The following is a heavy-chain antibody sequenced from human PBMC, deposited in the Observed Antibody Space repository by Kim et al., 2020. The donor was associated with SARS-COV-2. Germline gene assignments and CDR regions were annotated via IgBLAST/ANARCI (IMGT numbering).Heavy chain of an antibody. Sequence: TYYTPPRKGRVTISGDTSKKQFSLRLSSVTAADAAVYYCARHLRNWYFDLWGRGTLVTVSS. CDR2: T. J-gene: IGHJ2*01. V-gene: IGHV4-39*01. CDR3: ARHLRNWYFDL.